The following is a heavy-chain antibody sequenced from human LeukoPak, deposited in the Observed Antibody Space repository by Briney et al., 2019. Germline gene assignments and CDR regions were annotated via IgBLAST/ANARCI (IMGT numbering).Heavy chain of an antibody. CDR3: ARAQGGGYYYYGMDV. D-gene: IGHD2-15*01. CDR1: GFTFSNNG. Sequence: PGGSLRLSCAVSGFTFSNNGMSWVRQAPGKGLEWVSVVYYDGNTYYADSVKGRFTISRDSSKNTLYLQMNSLRAEDTAVYYCARAQGGGYYYYGMDVWGQATTVTVSS. J-gene: IGHJ6*02. CDR2: VYYDGNT. V-gene: IGHV3-53*01.